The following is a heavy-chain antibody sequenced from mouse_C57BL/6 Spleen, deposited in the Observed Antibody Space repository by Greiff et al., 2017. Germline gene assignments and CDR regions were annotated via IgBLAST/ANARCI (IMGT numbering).Heavy chain of an antibody. CDR1: GYTFTDYE. D-gene: IGHD2-3*01. CDR2: IDPETGGT. CDR3: TRGGDGYPWFAY. Sequence: QVQLKQSGAELVRPGASVTLSCKASGYTFTDYEMHWVKQTPVHGLEWIGAIDPETGGTAYNQKFKGKAILTADKSSSTAYMELRSLTSEDSAVYYCTRGGDGYPWFAYWGQGTLVTVSA. V-gene: IGHV1-15*01. J-gene: IGHJ3*01.